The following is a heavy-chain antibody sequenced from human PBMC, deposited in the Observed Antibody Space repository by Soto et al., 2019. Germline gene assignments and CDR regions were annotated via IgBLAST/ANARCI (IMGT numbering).Heavy chain of an antibody. CDR2: IYTSGST. Sequence: PSETLSLTCTVSGGSISSYYWSWIRQPAGKGLEWIGRIYTSGSTNYNPSLKSRVTMSVDTSKNQFSLKLSSVTAADTAVYYCARDLWVEPELYYYGMDVWGQGTTVTVSS. J-gene: IGHJ6*02. V-gene: IGHV4-4*07. CDR3: ARDLWVEPELYYYGMDV. D-gene: IGHD1-1*01. CDR1: GGSISSYY.